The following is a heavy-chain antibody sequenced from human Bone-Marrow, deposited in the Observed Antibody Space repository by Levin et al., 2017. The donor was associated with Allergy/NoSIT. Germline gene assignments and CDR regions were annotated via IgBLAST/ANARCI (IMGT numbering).Heavy chain of an antibody. CDR1: GFPFRSYA. Sequence: LSLTCAASGFPFRSYAMHWVRQAPGKGLEWVAVISYDGSNKYYADSVKGRFTISRDNSKNTLYLQMNSLRAEDTAVYYCARDRAGATTWDYYYYGMDVWGQGTTVTVSS. J-gene: IGHJ6*02. V-gene: IGHV3-30-3*01. CDR3: ARDRAGATTWDYYYYGMDV. D-gene: IGHD1-26*01. CDR2: ISYDGSNK.